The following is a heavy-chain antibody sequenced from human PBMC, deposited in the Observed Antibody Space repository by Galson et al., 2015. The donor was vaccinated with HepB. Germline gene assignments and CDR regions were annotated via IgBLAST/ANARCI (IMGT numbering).Heavy chain of an antibody. CDR3: AVNMKRGTSDY. CDR2: INPGGSEK. V-gene: IGHV3-7*03. J-gene: IGHJ4*02. CDR1: GFTFSRYW. D-gene: IGHD1-1*01. Sequence: SLRLSCAASGFTFSRYWMIWVRQAPGKGLEWVANINPGGSEKYYVDSVKGRFTISRDNAKNSLCLQMNSLRAEDTAEYFCAVNMKRGTSDYWGQGTRVTVSS.